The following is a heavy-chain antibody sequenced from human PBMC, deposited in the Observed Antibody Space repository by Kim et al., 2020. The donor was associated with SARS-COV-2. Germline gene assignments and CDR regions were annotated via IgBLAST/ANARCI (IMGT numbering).Heavy chain of an antibody. J-gene: IGHJ3*02. V-gene: IGHV3-23*01. CDR2: ISGSGGST. D-gene: IGHD3-9*01. CDR1: GFTCSSFA. Sequence: GGSRRLSCAASGFTCSSFAMNRVRRAPGKGLEWVSGISGSGGSTYYADSVKGRFTFSRANSKNKLYLQMNSLRAEDTALSYCARAFYWYTRCAGAFDMWG. CDR3: ARAFYWYTRCAGAFDM.